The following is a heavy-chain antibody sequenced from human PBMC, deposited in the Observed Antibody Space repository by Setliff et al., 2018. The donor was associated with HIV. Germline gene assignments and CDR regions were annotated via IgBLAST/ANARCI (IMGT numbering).Heavy chain of an antibody. Sequence: GASVKVSCKASGYTFTSYGISWVRQAPGQGLEWMGWISAYNGNTNYAQKLQGRVTMTTDTSTSTAYMELSRLTSEDTAVYYCARGQLKPTGYFFDYWGLGTLVTVSS. CDR1: GYTFTSYG. CDR3: ARGQLKPTGYFFDY. D-gene: IGHD1-1*01. J-gene: IGHJ4*02. V-gene: IGHV1-18*01. CDR2: ISAYNGNT.